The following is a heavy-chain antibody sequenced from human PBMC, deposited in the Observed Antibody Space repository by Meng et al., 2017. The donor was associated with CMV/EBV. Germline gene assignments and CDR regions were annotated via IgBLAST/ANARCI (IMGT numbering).Heavy chain of an antibody. V-gene: IGHV4-59*13. CDR1: GGSISSYY. Sequence: SETLSLTCTVSGGSISSYYWSWIRQPPGKGLEWIGYIYYSGSTNYNPSLKSRVTISVDTSKNQFSLKLSSVTAADTAAYYCARVGVGESFDYWGQGTLVTVSS. J-gene: IGHJ4*02. D-gene: IGHD3-10*01. CDR2: IYYSGST. CDR3: ARVGVGESFDY.